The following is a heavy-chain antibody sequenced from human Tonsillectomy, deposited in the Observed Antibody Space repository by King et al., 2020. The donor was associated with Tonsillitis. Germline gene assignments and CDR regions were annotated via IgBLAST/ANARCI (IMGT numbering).Heavy chain of an antibody. CDR1: GYTFTSYW. V-gene: IGHV5-10-1*03. Sequence: VQLVESGAEVKKPGESLRISCTGSGYTFTSYWISWVRQMPGKGLEWMGRIDPSDSYTKYSPSFQGHVTISADKSISTAYLQWSSLKASDSAMYYCARVNGAFDIWGQGTMVTVSS. CDR2: IDPSDSYT. J-gene: IGHJ3*02. CDR3: ARVNGAFDI. D-gene: IGHD2-8*01.